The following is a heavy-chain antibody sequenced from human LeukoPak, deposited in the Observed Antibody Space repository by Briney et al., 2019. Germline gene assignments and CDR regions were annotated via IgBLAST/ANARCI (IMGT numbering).Heavy chain of an antibody. CDR2: IYSSGSS. Sequence: SETLSLTCTVSGGSISSSTYYWGWIRQPPGEGLEWIGGIYSSGSSYHNPSLKSRVTISVYTSKNQFSLKLSSVTAADTAVYYCARHGADIVVVPSGSIVYWGQGTLVTVSS. D-gene: IGHD2-2*01. J-gene: IGHJ4*02. V-gene: IGHV4-39*01. CDR1: GGSISSSTYY. CDR3: ARHGADIVVVPSGSIVY.